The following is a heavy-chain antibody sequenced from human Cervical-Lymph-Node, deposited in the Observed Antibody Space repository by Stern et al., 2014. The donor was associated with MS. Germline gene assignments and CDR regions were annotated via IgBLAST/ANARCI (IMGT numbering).Heavy chain of an antibody. Sequence: QVQLQESGSGLVKPSETLSLTCSVSGDSITAYYWTWIRQPPGKGLQWIGYIYYGGSTTSNPSLESRVVMSLDTSKNQFSLNLSSVSAADTAVYYCARLPAVVRGGPIVRIYPHFDYWGQGALVTVSS. CDR2: IYYGGST. J-gene: IGHJ4*02. CDR1: GDSITAYY. V-gene: IGHV4-59*01. CDR3: ARLPAVVRGGPIVRIYPHFDY. D-gene: IGHD3-10*01.